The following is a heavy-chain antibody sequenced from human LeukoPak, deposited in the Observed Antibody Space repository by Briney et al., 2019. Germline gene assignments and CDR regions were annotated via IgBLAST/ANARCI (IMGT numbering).Heavy chain of an antibody. CDR2: ISAYNGDT. V-gene: IGHV1-18*01. Sequence: GASVKVSCKATGYSCTSYGITWVRQAPGQGLEWMGWISAYNGDTNYAQKFQGRVTMTTDTSTSTAYMELRSLRSDDTAVYYCARSCVYYYVSSRPEGYAFDIWGQGTMVTVSS. D-gene: IGHD3-22*01. J-gene: IGHJ3*02. CDR1: GYSCTSYG. CDR3: ARSCVYYYVSSRPEGYAFDI.